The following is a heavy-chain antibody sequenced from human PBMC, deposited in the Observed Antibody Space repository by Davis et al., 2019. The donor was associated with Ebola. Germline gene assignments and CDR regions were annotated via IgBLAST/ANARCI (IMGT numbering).Heavy chain of an antibody. D-gene: IGHD2-2*01. CDR2: ISSSSSYT. Sequence: GGSLRLSCAASGFTFSDYYMSWIRQAPGKGLEWVSYISSSSSYTNYVDSVKGRFTISRDNAKNSLYLQMNSLRAEDTAVYYCAREGRYCSSTSCYWDVWGQGTLVTVSS. V-gene: IGHV3-11*06. CDR1: GFTFSDYY. J-gene: IGHJ4*02. CDR3: AREGRYCSSTSCYWDV.